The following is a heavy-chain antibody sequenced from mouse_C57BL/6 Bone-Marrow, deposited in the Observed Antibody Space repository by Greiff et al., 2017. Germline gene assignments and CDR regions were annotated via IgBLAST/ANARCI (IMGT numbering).Heavy chain of an antibody. Sequence: EVQLQQSGPELVKPGASVKISCKASGYSFTGYYMHWVQQTPGHILEWIGNIYPYNGVSSYNQKFKGKATLTVDKSSNTAYLQLSSLTSEDTAIXYCARGYYSIFAYWGQGTLVTVSA. CDR2: IYPYNGVS. D-gene: IGHD2-5*01. J-gene: IGHJ3*01. CDR1: GYSFTGYY. V-gene: IGHV1-31*01. CDR3: ARGYYSIFAY.